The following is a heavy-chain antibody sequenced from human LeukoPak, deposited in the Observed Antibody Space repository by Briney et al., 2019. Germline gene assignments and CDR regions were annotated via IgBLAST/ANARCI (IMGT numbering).Heavy chain of an antibody. V-gene: IGHV3-53*01. CDR1: GFTVSSNY. CDR3: ASTRMGATIDY. Sequence: PGGSLRLSCAASGFTVSSNYVGWVRQAPGKGLEWVSVIYSGGSTYYADSVKGRFTISRDNSKNTLYLQMNSLRAEDTAVYYCASTRMGATIDYWGQGTLVTVSS. CDR2: IYSGGST. J-gene: IGHJ4*02. D-gene: IGHD1-26*01.